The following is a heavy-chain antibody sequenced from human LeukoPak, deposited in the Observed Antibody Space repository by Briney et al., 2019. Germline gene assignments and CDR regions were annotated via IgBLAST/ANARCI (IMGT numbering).Heavy chain of an antibody. V-gene: IGHV4-59*01. J-gene: IGHJ6*02. Sequence: SETLSLTCTVSGGSISSYYWSWILQPPGKGLEWIGYIYYSGSTNYNPSLKSRVTISVDTSKNQFSLKLSSVTAADTAVYYCARWSQLPDRYYYYYGMDVWGQGTTVTVSS. CDR2: IYYSGST. CDR3: ARWSQLPDRYYYYYGMDV. CDR1: GGSISSYY. D-gene: IGHD2-2*01.